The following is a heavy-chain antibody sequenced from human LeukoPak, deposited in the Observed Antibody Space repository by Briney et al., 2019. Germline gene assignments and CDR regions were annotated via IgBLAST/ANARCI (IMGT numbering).Heavy chain of an antibody. D-gene: IGHD2-2*01. J-gene: IGHJ4*02. V-gene: IGHV4-59*12. CDR3: ARGLPKYCSSTSCPGGGLDY. CDR1: GGSISSYY. Sequence: SETLSLTCTVSGGSISSYYWSWIRQPPGKGLEWIGYIYYSGSTNYNPSLKSRVTISVDTSKNQFSLKLSSVTAADTAVYYCARGLPKYCSSTSCPGGGLDYWGQGTLVTVSS. CDR2: IYYSGST.